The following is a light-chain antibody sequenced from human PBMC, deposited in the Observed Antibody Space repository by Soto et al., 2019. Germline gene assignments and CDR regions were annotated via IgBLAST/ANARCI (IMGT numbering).Light chain of an antibody. CDR1: QSVSSSY. Sequence: EIVLSQSPCTLSLSPGERATLSCRASQSVSSSYLAWYQQKPGQAPRLLIYGASSRATGIPDRFSGSGSETDFTLTISRLEPEDFAVYYCQQYSSSPPITFGQGTRLAI. V-gene: IGKV3-20*01. CDR3: QQYSSSPPIT. CDR2: GAS. J-gene: IGKJ5*01.